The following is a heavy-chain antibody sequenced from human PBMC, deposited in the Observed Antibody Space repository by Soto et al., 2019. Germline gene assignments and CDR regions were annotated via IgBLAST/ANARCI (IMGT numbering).Heavy chain of an antibody. V-gene: IGHV6-1*01. CDR1: GDSVSSNSAA. J-gene: IGHJ6*02. Sequence: SQTLSLTCAISGDSVSSNSAAWNWIRQSPSRGLEWLGRTYYRSKWYNDYAVSVKSRITINPDTSKNQFSLQLNSVTPEDTAVYYCARDGAGYYDSGRYYYGMDVWGQGTTVTVSS. CDR2: TYYRSKWYN. D-gene: IGHD3-3*01. CDR3: ARDGAGYYDSGRYYYGMDV.